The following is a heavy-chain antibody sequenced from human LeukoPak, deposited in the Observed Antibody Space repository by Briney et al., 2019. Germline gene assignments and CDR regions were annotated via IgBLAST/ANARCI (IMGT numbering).Heavy chain of an antibody. CDR1: GFTFSSYG. J-gene: IGHJ4*02. CDR3: ARVVEHYYDSSGYYFDY. CDR2: ISYDGSNK. V-gene: IGHV3-30*03. Sequence: GGSLRLSCAASGFTFSSYGMHWVRQAPGKGLEWVAVISYDGSNKYYADSVKGRFTISRDNSKNTLYLQMNSLRAEDTAVYYCARVVEHYYDSSGYYFDYWGQGTLVTVSS. D-gene: IGHD3-22*01.